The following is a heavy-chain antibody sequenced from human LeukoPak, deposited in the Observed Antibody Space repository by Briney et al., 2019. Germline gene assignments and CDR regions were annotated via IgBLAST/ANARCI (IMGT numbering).Heavy chain of an antibody. V-gene: IGHV4-4*07. CDR2: IYTSGST. Sequence: SETLSLTCTVSGGSISSYYWSWIRQPAGKGLEWIGRIYTSGSTNYNPSLKSRVTMSVDTSKNQFSLKLSSVTAADTAVYYCARRGRTVTNAGRAFDIWGQGTMVTVSS. CDR3: ARRGRTVTNAGRAFDI. J-gene: IGHJ3*02. D-gene: IGHD4-17*01. CDR1: GGSISSYY.